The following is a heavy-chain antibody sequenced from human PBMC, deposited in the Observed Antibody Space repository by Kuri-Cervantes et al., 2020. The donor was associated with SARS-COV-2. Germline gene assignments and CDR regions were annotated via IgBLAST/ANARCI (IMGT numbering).Heavy chain of an antibody. CDR1: GFTFSSYA. CDR3: ARDVAIFGVVILYYYYGMDV. V-gene: IGHV3-23*01. CDR2: ISGSGGST. D-gene: IGHD3-3*01. Sequence: GESLKISCAASGFTFSSYAMSWVRQAPGKGLEWVSAISGSGGSTYYADSVKGRFTISRDNSKSTLYLQMNSLRAEDTAVYYCARDVAIFGVVILYYYYGMDVWGQGTTVTVSS. J-gene: IGHJ6*02.